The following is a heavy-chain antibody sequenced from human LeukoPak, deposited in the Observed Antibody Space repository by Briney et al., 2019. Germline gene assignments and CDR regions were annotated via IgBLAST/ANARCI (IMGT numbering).Heavy chain of an antibody. J-gene: IGHJ3*02. CDR3: AKDISGYYYVLSAFDI. CDR1: GFTFSSYA. D-gene: IGHD3-22*01. Sequence: SGGSLRLSCAASGFTFSSYAMSWVRQAPGEGLEWVSAISGSGGSTYYADSVKGRFTISRDNSKNTLYLQMNSLRAADTAVYYCAKDISGYYYVLSAFDIWGQGTMVTVSS. V-gene: IGHV3-23*01. CDR2: ISGSGGST.